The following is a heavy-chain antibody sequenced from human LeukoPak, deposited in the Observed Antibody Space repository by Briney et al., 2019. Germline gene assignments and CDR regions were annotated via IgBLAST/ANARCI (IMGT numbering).Heavy chain of an antibody. V-gene: IGHV4-4*07. CDR3: ARVEYGDYGWFDS. CDR1: GGSISGYY. Sequence: PSETLSLTCSVSGGSISGYYWSWIRQPAGKGLEWIGRIYSSGSTNYNPSLKSRVIMSVDTSKNQFSLRVTSVTAADTAVYYCARVEYGDYGWFDSWGQGILVIVSS. CDR2: IYSSGST. D-gene: IGHD4-17*01. J-gene: IGHJ5*01.